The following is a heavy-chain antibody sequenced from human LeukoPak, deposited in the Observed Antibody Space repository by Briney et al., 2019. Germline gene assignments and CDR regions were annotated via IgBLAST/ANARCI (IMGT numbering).Heavy chain of an antibody. Sequence: TSETLSLTCAVYGGSFSGDYWSWIRQPPGKGLEWIGEIYHSVRTNYNPSLKSRVTISVDTSKNQFSLKLSSVTAADTAVYYCARAYVVWSDSSGYFDYWGQGTLVTVSS. D-gene: IGHD3-22*01. CDR1: GGSFSGDY. V-gene: IGHV4-34*01. CDR2: IYHSVRT. J-gene: IGHJ4*02. CDR3: ARAYVVWSDSSGYFDY.